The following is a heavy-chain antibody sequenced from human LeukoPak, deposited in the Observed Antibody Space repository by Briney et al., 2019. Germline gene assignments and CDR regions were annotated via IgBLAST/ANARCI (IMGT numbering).Heavy chain of an antibody. CDR3: ARAVAGNSWFDP. Sequence: SETLSLTCTVSGGSISSSRYYWGWIRQPPGKGLEWIGSIYYSGSTYYNTSLKSRVTISVDMSKNQFSVTVSSVTGADTAVYCCARAVAGNSWFDPWGQGTLVTVSS. V-gene: IGHV4-39*01. CDR1: GGSISSSRYY. J-gene: IGHJ5*02. CDR2: IYYSGST. D-gene: IGHD6-19*01.